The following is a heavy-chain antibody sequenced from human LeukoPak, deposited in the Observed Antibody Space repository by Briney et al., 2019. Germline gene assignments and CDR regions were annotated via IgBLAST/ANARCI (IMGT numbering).Heavy chain of an antibody. D-gene: IGHD3-10*01. CDR3: ARDYYTSGSPNDY. CDR1: GFTFSSYW. CDR2: INSDGGTT. J-gene: IGHJ4*02. V-gene: IGHV3-74*01. Sequence: GGSLRLSCAASGFTFSSYWMHWVRQAPGKGLVWVSRINSDGGTTNYADSVKGRFTISRDNVKNTLYLQMNSLTAEDTAVYYCARDYYTSGSPNDYWGQGTLVTVSS.